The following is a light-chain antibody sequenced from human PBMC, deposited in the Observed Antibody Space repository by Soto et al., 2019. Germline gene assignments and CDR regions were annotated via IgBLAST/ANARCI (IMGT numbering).Light chain of an antibody. CDR3: QQYGSSGT. Sequence: ENVLTQSPGTLSLTTGERVSVSCRASRTVDSTYLAWYQQKAGQAPRLLIYAVSTRATGIPDRFSGSGSGTDFTLSISRLEPEDFAVYYCQQYGSSGTFGQGTKVDI. CDR2: AVS. J-gene: IGKJ1*01. CDR1: RTVDSTY. V-gene: IGKV3-20*01.